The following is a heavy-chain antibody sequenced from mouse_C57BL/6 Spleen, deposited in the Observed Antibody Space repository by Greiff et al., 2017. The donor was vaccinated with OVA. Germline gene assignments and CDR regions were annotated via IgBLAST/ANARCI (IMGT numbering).Heavy chain of an antibody. V-gene: IGHV2-2*01. D-gene: IGHD1-1*01. Sequence: QVQLQQSGPGLVQPSQSLSITCTVSGFSLTSYGVHWVRQSPGKGLEWLGVIWSGGSTDYNAAFISRLSISKDNSKSQVFFKMNSLQADDTAIYYCARKPTVVPYAMDYWGQGTSVTVSS. J-gene: IGHJ4*01. CDR3: ARKPTVVPYAMDY. CDR2: IWSGGST. CDR1: GFSLTSYG.